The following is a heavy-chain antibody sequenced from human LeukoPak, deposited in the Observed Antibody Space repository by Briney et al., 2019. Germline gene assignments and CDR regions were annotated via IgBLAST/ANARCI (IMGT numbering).Heavy chain of an antibody. J-gene: IGHJ4*02. Sequence: PGGSLRLSCAASGLTFSIHWMNWVRQAPGKGLECVANINQDGSDKYYVDSVKGRFTISRDNSKNTLVLQMNSLRSEDTAVYFCARDNRDWAFDYWGQGTLVTVSS. D-gene: IGHD2-21*02. CDR1: GLTFSIHW. CDR3: ARDNRDWAFDY. V-gene: IGHV3-7*01. CDR2: INQDGSDK.